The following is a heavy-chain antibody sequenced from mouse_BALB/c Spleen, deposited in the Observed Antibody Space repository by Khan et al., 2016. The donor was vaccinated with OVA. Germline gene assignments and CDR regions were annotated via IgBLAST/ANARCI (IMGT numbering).Heavy chain of an antibody. CDR2: INPSTGYT. CDR3: SRLGASYGTTFVD. J-gene: IGHJ2*01. Sequence: QVQLQQPGAELAKPGASVKMSCKASGYTFANYWMHWVKQRPGQGLDWIGYINPSTGYTDYNQKLKDKATLTADKSSSTPYMQLSSLTSEDSAVYDCSRLGASYGTTFVDWGQGTTVTVSS. V-gene: IGHV1-7*01. CDR1: GYTFANYW. D-gene: IGHD1-1*01.